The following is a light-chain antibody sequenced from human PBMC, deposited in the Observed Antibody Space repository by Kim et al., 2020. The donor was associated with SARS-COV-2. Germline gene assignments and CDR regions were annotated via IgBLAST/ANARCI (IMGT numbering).Light chain of an antibody. CDR3: QQYNTYSGT. J-gene: IGKJ1*01. CDR1: QSIDTW. V-gene: IGKV1-5*03. CDR2: QAS. Sequence: ACVGDRVTSTCRASQSIDTWLAWFQQRPGKAPKLLIYQASTLESGVPSRFSGSGSGTEFTLTISSLQPDDFATYFCQQYNTYSGTFGQGTKVDIK.